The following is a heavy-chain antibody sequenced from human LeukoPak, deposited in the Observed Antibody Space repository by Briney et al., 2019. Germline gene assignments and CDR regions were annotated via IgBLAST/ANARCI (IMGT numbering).Heavy chain of an antibody. V-gene: IGHV1-69*13. CDR3: ARHSGYDFGNGMDV. D-gene: IGHD5-12*01. J-gene: IGHJ6*02. CDR2: ITPIFGTA. Sequence: ASVKVSCKASGGTFSSYAISWVRQAPGQGLEWMGGITPIFGTANYAQKFQGRVTITADESTSTAYMELSSLRSEDTAVYYCARHSGYDFGNGMDVWGQGTTVTVSS. CDR1: GGTFSSYA.